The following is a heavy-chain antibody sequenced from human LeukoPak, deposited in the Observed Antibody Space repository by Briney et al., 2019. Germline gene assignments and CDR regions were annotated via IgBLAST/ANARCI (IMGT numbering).Heavy chain of an antibody. CDR1: GYPISSGYY. J-gene: IGHJ4*02. D-gene: IGHD1-26*01. Sequence: SETLSLTCTVSGYPISSGYYWGWIRQPPGKGLEWIGSIYYSGSTYYNPSLKSRVTISVDTSKNQFSLKLSSVTAADTAVYYCARRGVGATIDYWGQGTLVTVSS. V-gene: IGHV4-38-2*02. CDR3: ARRGVGATIDY. CDR2: IYYSGST.